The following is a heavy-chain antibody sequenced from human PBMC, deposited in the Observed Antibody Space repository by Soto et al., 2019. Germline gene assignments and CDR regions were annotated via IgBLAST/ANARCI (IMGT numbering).Heavy chain of an antibody. CDR1: GYTFTTYG. J-gene: IGHJ4*02. Sequence: ASVKVSCKASGYTFTTYGISWVRQAPGQGLEWMGWTSTYNGDTKYAQKFQGRVTLTSDTSTSTAYMELTSLRSDDTAVYHCAREYCSGGSCYGLDYWGQGTLVTVSS. CDR2: TSTYNGDT. V-gene: IGHV1-18*01. CDR3: AREYCSGGSCYGLDY. D-gene: IGHD2-15*01.